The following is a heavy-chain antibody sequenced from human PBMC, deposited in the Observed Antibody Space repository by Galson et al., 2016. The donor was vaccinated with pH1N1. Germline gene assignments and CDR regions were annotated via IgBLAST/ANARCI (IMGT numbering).Heavy chain of an antibody. CDR3: TTEGQRYGAF. Sequence: SLRLSYAASGLTFRNVWMSWVRQAPGKGLEWVGRVKSEANGGTTDYAAPARGRFIISRNDSESTVFLQINRLQIEDTAVYFCTTEGQRYGAFWGQGTLVAVSS. CDR1: GLTFRNVW. D-gene: IGHD3-10*01. J-gene: IGHJ4*02. V-gene: IGHV3-15*01. CDR2: VKSEANGGTT.